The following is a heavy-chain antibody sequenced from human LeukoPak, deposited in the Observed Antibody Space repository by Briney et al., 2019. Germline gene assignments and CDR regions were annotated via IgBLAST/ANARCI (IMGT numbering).Heavy chain of an antibody. CDR2: IYYSGNT. CDR1: GDSIRSTSYY. Sequence: SETLSLTCTVSGDSIRSTSYYWGWIRQPPGKGLEWIGSIYYSGNTYYNPSLMSRVTISVDTSKNQFSLHLSSVTAADTAVYYCAREVYGGQLEYYFDYWGQGTLVTVSS. D-gene: IGHD4-23*01. CDR3: AREVYGGQLEYYFDY. V-gene: IGHV4-39*07. J-gene: IGHJ4*02.